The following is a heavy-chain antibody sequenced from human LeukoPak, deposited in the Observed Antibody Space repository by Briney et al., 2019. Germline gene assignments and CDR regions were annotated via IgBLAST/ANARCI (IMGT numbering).Heavy chain of an antibody. J-gene: IGHJ4*02. V-gene: IGHV4-59*01. Sequence: SETLSLTCTVSGGSISSYYWSWIRQPPGKGLEWIGCIYYSGSTKYNPSFNSRVTMSVDTSKNQISLKLSSVTAADTAVYFCAREGATGWAFWGQGTLVTVSS. CDR3: AREGATGWAF. CDR2: IYYSGST. CDR1: GGSISSYY. D-gene: IGHD6-19*01.